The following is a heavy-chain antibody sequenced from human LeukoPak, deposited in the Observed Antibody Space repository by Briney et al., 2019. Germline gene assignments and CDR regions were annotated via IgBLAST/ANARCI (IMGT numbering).Heavy chain of an antibody. D-gene: IGHD3-22*01. CDR1: GFTFSSYA. CDR2: ISGSGGST. J-gene: IGHJ4*02. CDR3: AKDTEDSSGYDYFDY. Sequence: GGSLRLSCAASGFTFSSYAMSWVRQAPGKGLEWVSAISGSGGSTYYADSVKGRFTISRDNSKNTLYLQMNSLRAEDTAVYYCAKDTEDSSGYDYFDYWGQGTLVTVSS. V-gene: IGHV3-23*01.